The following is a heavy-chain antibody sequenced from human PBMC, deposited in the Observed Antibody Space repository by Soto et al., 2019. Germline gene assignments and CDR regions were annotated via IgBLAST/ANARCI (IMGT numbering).Heavy chain of an antibody. V-gene: IGHV2-5*02. Sequence: GLPLVNPTLTLLLTCTFSGFSLSTTGVGVGWVRQPPGEALEWLALIYWDDDKRYRPSLKSRRTITKDTSRNQVVLTMTNMDPVDTATYYCAHRPVWSPYDLWNAWNCFDPWRKVTLVTVSS. D-gene: IGHD3-3*01. CDR3: AHRPVWSPYDLWNAWNCFDP. CDR1: GFSLSTTGVG. J-gene: IGHJ5*02. CDR2: IYWDDDK.